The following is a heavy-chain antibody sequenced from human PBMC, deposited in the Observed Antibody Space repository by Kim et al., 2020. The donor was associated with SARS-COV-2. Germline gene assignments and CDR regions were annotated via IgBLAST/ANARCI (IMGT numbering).Heavy chain of an antibody. J-gene: IGHJ6*02. CDR3: ARGVYSYSSRYYYYGMDV. V-gene: IGHV1-18*01. Sequence: MGWISASNGNTNYAQKLQGRVTMTTDTSTSTAYMELRSLRSDDTAVYYCARGVYSYSSRYYYYGMDVWGQGTTVTVSS. D-gene: IGHD5-18*01. CDR2: ISASNGNT.